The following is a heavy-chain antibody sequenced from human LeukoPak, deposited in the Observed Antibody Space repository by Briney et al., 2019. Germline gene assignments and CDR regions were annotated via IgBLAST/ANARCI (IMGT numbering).Heavy chain of an antibody. CDR1: GYSFTSYW. CDR3: ARANYDSSGLGGDFDY. D-gene: IGHD3-22*01. V-gene: IGHV5-51*01. J-gene: IGHJ4*02. CDR2: IYPGDSDT. Sequence: ESLKISCKGSGYSFTSYWIGWVRQMPGKGLEWMGIIYPGDSDTRYSPSFQGQVTISADKSISTAYLQWSSLKASDTAMYYCARANYDSSGLGGDFDYWGQGTLVTVSS.